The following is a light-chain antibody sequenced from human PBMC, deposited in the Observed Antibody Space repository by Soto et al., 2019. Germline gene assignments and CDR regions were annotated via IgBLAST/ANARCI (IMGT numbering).Light chain of an antibody. CDR1: SSNIGAGYD. J-gene: IGLJ1*01. Sequence: QSVLTQPPSVSGAPGQRVTISCTGSSSNIGAGYDVHWYQQLPGTAPKLLIYANGNRPSGVPDRFSGSKSGTSASLAITGLQADDEAAYYCQSYDRSLSGYVLGTGTKVTVL. V-gene: IGLV1-40*01. CDR2: ANG. CDR3: QSYDRSLSGYV.